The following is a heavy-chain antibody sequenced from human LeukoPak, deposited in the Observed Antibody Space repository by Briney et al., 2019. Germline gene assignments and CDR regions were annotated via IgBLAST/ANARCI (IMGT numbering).Heavy chain of an antibody. D-gene: IGHD4-17*01. J-gene: IGHJ4*02. CDR1: GFTFSNYW. CDR2: IKQDGSEK. CDR3: ARGYLYGDFPPDLDY. Sequence: GGSLRLSCAASGFTFSNYWMTWVRQAPGKGLECVANIKQDGSEKYYVDSVKGRFTISRDNAKNSLYLQMNSLRAEDTAVYYCARGYLYGDFPPDLDYWGQGTLVTVSS. V-gene: IGHV3-7*01.